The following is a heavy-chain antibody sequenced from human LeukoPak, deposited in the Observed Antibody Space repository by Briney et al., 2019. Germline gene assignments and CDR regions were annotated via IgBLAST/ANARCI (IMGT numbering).Heavy chain of an antibody. CDR1: GGTFSSYA. D-gene: IGHD2-2*02. Sequence: ASVKVSCKASGGTFSSYAISWVRQAPGQGLEWMGIINPSGGSTSYAQKFQGRVTMTRDMSTSTVYMELSSLRSEDTAVYYCASDTLAHDAFDIWGQGTMVTVSS. V-gene: IGHV1-46*01. CDR3: ASDTLAHDAFDI. J-gene: IGHJ3*02. CDR2: INPSGGST.